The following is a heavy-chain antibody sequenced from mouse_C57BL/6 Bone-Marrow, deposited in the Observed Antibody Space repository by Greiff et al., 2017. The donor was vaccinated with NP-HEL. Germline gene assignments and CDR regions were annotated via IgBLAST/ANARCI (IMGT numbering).Heavy chain of an antibody. J-gene: IGHJ2*01. CDR2: IDPENGDT. V-gene: IGHV14-4*01. Sequence: VQLQQSGAELVRPGASVKLSCTASGFNIKDDYMHWVKQRPEQGLEWIGWIDPENGDTEYASKFQGKATITADKSSNTAYLQLSSLTSEDTAVYYCTFYYSNYPYYFDYWGQGTTLTVSS. D-gene: IGHD2-5*01. CDR3: TFYYSNYPYYFDY. CDR1: GFNIKDDY.